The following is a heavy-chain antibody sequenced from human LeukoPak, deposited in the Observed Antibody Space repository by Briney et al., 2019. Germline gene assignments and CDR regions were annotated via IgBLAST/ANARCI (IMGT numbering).Heavy chain of an antibody. Sequence: PGGSLRLSCAASEFTFSDYYMSWIRQAQGKGLEWVSYISSTGNTIYYADSVRGRFTISRDNAKNSLYLQMNSLRAEDSALYYCASHSGYSFLSRERPGWFFDLWGRGTLVTVSS. CDR3: ASHSGYSFLSRERPGWFFDL. CDR2: ISSTGNTI. D-gene: IGHD3-10*01. J-gene: IGHJ2*01. CDR1: EFTFSDYY. V-gene: IGHV3-11*04.